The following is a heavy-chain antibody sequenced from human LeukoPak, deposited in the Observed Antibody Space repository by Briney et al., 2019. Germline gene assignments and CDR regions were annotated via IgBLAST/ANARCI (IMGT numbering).Heavy chain of an antibody. Sequence: SVKASCKASGGTFSSYAISWVRQAPGQGLEWMGGIIPIFGTANYAQKFQGRVTITADKSTSTAYMELSSLRSEDTAVYYCARDGKGLTNYFDYWGQGTLVTVSS. CDR2: IIPIFGTA. D-gene: IGHD1-1*01. CDR3: ARDGKGLTNYFDY. CDR1: GGTFSSYA. J-gene: IGHJ4*02. V-gene: IGHV1-69*06.